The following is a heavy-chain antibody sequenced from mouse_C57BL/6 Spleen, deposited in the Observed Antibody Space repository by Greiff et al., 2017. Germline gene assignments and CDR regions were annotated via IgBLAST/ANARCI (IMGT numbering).Heavy chain of an antibody. J-gene: IGHJ2*01. D-gene: IGHD2-4*01. CDR1: GFTFSSYA. V-gene: IGHV5-9-1*02. CDR2: ISSGGDYI. CDR3: TRDSDYDPYFDY. Sequence: EVKLMESGEGLVKPGGSLKLSCAASGFTFSSYAMSWVRQTPEKRLEWVAYISSGGDYIYYADTVKGRFTISRDNARNTLYLQMSSLKSEDTAMYYCTRDSDYDPYFDYWGQGTTLTVSS.